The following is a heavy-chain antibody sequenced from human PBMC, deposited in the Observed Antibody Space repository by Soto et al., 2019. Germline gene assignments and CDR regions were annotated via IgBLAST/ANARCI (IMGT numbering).Heavy chain of an antibody. CDR3: ARSSSWGIAAVDP. V-gene: IGHV1-69*06. D-gene: IGHD6-13*01. CDR2: IIPIFGTA. Sequence: SVKVSCKASGGTFSSYAISWVRQAPGQGLEWMGGIIPIFGTANYAQKFQGRVTITADKSTSTAYMELSSLRSEDTAVYYCARSSSWGIAAVDPWGQGTLVTVSS. J-gene: IGHJ5*02. CDR1: GGTFSSYA.